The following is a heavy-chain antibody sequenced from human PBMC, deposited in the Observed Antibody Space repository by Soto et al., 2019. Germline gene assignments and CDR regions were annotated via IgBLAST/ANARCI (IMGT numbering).Heavy chain of an antibody. V-gene: IGHV4-39*07. CDR3: ARDKITGLFDY. Sequence: PSETLSLTCTVSGGSISDNDYYWNWIRQPPGKGLEWIGTISHSGSTNYNPSLKSQVTISVDTSKNQFSLKLTSVTAADTAVYNCARDKITGLFDYWGQGTLVTVSS. J-gene: IGHJ4*02. CDR2: ISHSGST. D-gene: IGHD2-8*02. CDR1: GGSISDNDYY.